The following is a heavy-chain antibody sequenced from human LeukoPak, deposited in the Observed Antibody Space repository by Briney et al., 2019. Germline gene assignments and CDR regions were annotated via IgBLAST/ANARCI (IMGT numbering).Heavy chain of an antibody. CDR1: DGSFSGYY. V-gene: IGHV4-39*01. CDR2: IYYSGST. J-gene: IGHJ4*02. Sequence: SETLSLTCAVYDGSFSGYYWGWIRQPPGKGLKWIGSIYYSGSTYYNPSLKSRVTISVDTSKNQFSLKLSSVTAADTAVYYCASLRERSYYARGFDYWGQGTLVTVSS. CDR3: ASLRERSYYARGFDY. D-gene: IGHD1-26*01.